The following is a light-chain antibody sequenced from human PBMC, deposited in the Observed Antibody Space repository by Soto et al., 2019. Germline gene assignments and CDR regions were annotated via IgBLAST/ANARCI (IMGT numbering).Light chain of an antibody. CDR3: QQYGSSPAT. J-gene: IGKJ5*01. V-gene: IGKV3D-20*01. CDR1: QSVSSSY. CDR2: DAT. Sequence: EIVLTQSPGTLSLSPGETATLSCRSSQSVSSSYLAWYQQKPGLAPRLLMYDATSRATGIPDRFSGSGSGTDFTLTISRLEPEDFAVYFCQQYGSSPATFGQGTRLEIK.